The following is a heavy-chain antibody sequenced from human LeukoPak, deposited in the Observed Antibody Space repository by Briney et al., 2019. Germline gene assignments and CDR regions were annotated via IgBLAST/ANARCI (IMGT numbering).Heavy chain of an antibody. CDR2: ISSSSSTI. J-gene: IGHJ4*02. Sequence: PGGSLSLSCAPSGFTFSSYSMKWAGQAPGEGREWCLYISSSSSTIYYADSVKGRFTISRDNAKNSLNLQMNSLRAEDTAVYYCARDADYYDSSGYYDYWGQGTLVTVSS. D-gene: IGHD3-22*01. CDR1: GFTFSSYS. V-gene: IGHV3-48*01. CDR3: ARDADYYDSSGYYDY.